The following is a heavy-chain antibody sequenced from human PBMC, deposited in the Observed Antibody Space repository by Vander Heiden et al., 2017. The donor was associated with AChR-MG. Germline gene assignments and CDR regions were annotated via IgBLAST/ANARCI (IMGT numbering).Heavy chain of an antibody. J-gene: IGHJ6*02. D-gene: IGHD3-10*01. CDR1: GFSLSGSALS. V-gene: IGHV2-70*01. CDR3: ARRRSRGQLTISTRVWDGMDV. CDR2: IAWIDDK. Sequence: QVTLRESAPALVNPTQTLTLTCTFSGFSLSGSALSASWIRQPPRKALDWLAVIAWIDDKYYTTSLKTRITISKDTSKNQVVLTMTNVDTVDTATYYCARRRSRGQLTISTRVWDGMDVWGHGTTVTVSS.